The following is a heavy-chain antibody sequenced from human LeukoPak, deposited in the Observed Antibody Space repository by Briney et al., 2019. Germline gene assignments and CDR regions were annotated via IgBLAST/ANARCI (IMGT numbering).Heavy chain of an antibody. V-gene: IGHV1-18*01. Sequence: GASVKVSCKPSGYTFTSYDISWVRQAPGQGLEWMGWISAYNGNTNYAQKLQGRVTMTTDTSTSTAYMELRSLRSDDTAVYYCARGSRWFGELSLYGMDVWGQGTTVTVSS. J-gene: IGHJ6*02. D-gene: IGHD3-10*01. CDR3: ARGSRWFGELSLYGMDV. CDR2: ISAYNGNT. CDR1: GYTFTSYD.